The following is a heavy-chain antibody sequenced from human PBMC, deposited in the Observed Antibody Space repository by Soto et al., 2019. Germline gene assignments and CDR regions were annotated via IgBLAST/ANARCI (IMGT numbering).Heavy chain of an antibody. D-gene: IGHD2-21*02. CDR2: IYYSGST. J-gene: IGHJ4*02. CDR3: ARQRTSVVTQAYFDS. CDR1: GDSISNRSYY. V-gene: IGHV4-39*01. Sequence: PSETLSLTCXVTGDSISNRSYYWGWIRQPPGKGLDWIGSIYYSGSTYNNPSLKSRVSMSVDTSKNQFSLKLRSVTAADTALYYCARQRTSVVTQAYFDSWGQGSLVTVSS.